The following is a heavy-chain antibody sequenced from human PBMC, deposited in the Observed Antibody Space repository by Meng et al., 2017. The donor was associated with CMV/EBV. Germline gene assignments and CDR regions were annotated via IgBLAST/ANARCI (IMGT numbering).Heavy chain of an antibody. D-gene: IGHD6-19*01. CDR1: GFTFSSYA. V-gene: IGHV3-30*04. Sequence: GGSLRLSCAASGFTFSSYAMHWVRQAPGKGLEWVAVISYDGSNKYYADSVKGRFTISRDNSKNTLYLQMNSLRAEDTAVYYCARGEIAVAAAIDYWGQGTLVTVPQ. J-gene: IGHJ4*02. CDR3: ARGEIAVAAAIDY. CDR2: ISYDGSNK.